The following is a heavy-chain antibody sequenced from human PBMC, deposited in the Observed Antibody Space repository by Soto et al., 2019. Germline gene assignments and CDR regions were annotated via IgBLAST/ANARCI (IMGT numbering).Heavy chain of an antibody. Sequence: GASVKVSCKASGYIFTTYGISWVRQAPGQGLEWMGWISANSGNTNYAQKFQGRVTMTTDTSTSTAYMELGSLRSDDTAVYYCARDIPERYSSGWQFDYWGQGTLVTVSS. J-gene: IGHJ4*02. CDR3: ARDIPERYSSGWQFDY. CDR1: GYIFTTYG. V-gene: IGHV1-18*01. D-gene: IGHD6-19*01. CDR2: ISANSGNT.